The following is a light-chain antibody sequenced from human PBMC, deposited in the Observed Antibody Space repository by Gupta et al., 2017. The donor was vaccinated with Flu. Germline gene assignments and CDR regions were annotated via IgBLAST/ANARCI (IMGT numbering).Light chain of an antibody. CDR1: SSNIGTGYD. Sequence: QSVLTPPPSVSGAPGQRVTISCTGRSSNIGTGYDVHWYQLLPGTAPKVLIYGNNKRPSGVPDRFSGSKSGTSASLAITGLQAEDEADYYCQSYDSSLSGYGVFGGGTKLTVL. J-gene: IGLJ2*01. CDR3: QSYDSSLSGYGV. CDR2: GNN. V-gene: IGLV1-40*01.